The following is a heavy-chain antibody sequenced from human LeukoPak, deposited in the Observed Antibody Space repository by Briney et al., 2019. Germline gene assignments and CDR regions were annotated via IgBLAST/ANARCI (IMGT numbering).Heavy chain of an antibody. V-gene: IGHV1-2*02. CDR2: INPNSGGT. CDR3: ATDTGPYQLRIAWSY. D-gene: IGHD2-2*01. J-gene: IGHJ4*02. Sequence: GASVKVSCKASGYTFTGYYMHWVRQAPGQGLEWMGWINPNSGGTNYAQKFQGRVTMTRDTSISTAYMELSRLRSDDTAVYYCATDTGPYQLRIAWSYWGQGTLVTVSS. CDR1: GYTFTGYY.